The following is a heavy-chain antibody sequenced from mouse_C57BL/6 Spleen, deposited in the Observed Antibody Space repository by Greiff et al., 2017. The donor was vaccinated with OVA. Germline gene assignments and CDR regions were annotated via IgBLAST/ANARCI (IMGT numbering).Heavy chain of an antibody. CDR3: ARYYGSSQYYYAMDY. J-gene: IGHJ4*01. D-gene: IGHD1-1*01. Sequence: QVQLQQPGAELVKPGASVKMSCKASGYTFTSYWITWVKQRPGQGLEWIGDIYPGSGSTNYNEKFKSKATLTVDTSSSTAYMQLSSLTSEDSAVYYCARYYGSSQYYYAMDYWGQGTSVTVSS. CDR2: IYPGSGST. CDR1: GYTFTSYW. V-gene: IGHV1-55*01.